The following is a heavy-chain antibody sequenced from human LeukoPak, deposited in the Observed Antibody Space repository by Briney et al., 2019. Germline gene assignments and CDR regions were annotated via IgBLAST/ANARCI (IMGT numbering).Heavy chain of an antibody. CDR3: ATLGQWLVQVIPT. V-gene: IGHV1-69*06. J-gene: IGHJ5*02. Sequence: SVKVSCKASGGTFSNYAISWVRQAPGQGLEWMGGIIPIFGTANYAQKFRGRATITADKSTRTAYLELSSLRSEDTAVYYCATLGQWLVQVIPTWGQGTLVTVSS. CDR2: IIPIFGTA. D-gene: IGHD6-19*01. CDR1: GGTFSNYA.